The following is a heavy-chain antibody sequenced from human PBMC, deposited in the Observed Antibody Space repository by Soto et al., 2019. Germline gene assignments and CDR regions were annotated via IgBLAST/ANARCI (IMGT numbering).Heavy chain of an antibody. CDR1: GGSISSSSYY. D-gene: IGHD3-22*01. V-gene: IGHV4-39*01. CDR3: ARPSYYYDSSGYYYGGFDY. J-gene: IGHJ4*02. CDR2: IYYSGST. Sequence: SETLSLTCTVSGGSISSSSYYWGWIRQPPGKGLEWIGSIYYSGSTYYNPSLKSRVTISVDTSKNQFSLKLSSVTAADTAVYYCARPSYYYDSSGYYYGGFDYWGQGTLVTVS.